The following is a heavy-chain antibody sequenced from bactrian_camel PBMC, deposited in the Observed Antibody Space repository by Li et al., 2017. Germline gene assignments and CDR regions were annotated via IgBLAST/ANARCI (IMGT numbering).Heavy chain of an antibody. V-gene: IGHV3S55*01. J-gene: IGHJ6*01. D-gene: IGHD2*01. CDR3: AAERGGPCDSYNVPDFGF. CDR1: GLTSC. Sequence: HVQLVESGGGSVQAGGSLRLPCAASGLTSCVAWFRQAPGKEREWVASISRLGMAYYAGSVKGRFAISKDNANNTLYLQMTSLKPEDTAMYYCAAERGGPCDSYNVPDFGFWGPGTQVTVS. CDR2: ISRLGMA.